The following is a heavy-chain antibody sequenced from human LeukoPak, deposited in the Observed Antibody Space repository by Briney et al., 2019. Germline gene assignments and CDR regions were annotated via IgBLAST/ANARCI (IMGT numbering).Heavy chain of an antibody. CDR1: GFTFSSYW. D-gene: IGHD3-9*01. J-gene: IGHJ4*02. V-gene: IGHV3-7*01. Sequence: GGSLRLSCAASGFTFSSYWMSWVRQAPGKGLEWVANIKQDGSEKYYVDSVKGRFTISRDNAKNSLYLQMNSLRAEDTAVYYCASTLRYFDWLLYPYYFDHWGQGTLVTVSS. CDR2: IKQDGSEK. CDR3: ASTLRYFDWLLYPYYFDH.